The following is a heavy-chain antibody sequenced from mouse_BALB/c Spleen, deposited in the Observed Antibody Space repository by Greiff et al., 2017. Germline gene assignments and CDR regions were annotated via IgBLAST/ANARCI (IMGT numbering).Heavy chain of an antibody. D-gene: IGHD1-1*02. J-gene: IGHJ4*01. Sequence: VQLQQSGPGLVAPSQSLSITCTVSGFSLTGYGVNWVRQPPGKGLEWLGMIWGDGSTDYNSALKSRLSISKDNSKSQVFLKMNSLQTDDTARYYCARDGGASYYAMDYWGQGTSVTVSS. CDR2: IWGDGST. V-gene: IGHV2-6-7*01. CDR3: ARDGGASYYAMDY. CDR1: GFSLTGYG.